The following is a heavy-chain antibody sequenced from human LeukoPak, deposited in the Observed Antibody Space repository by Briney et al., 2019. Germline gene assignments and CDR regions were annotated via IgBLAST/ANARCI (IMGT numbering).Heavy chain of an antibody. CDR1: GGSISSGGYY. V-gene: IGHV4-30-2*01. J-gene: IGHJ4*02. CDR2: IYHSGST. D-gene: IGHD4-17*01. Sequence: SETLSLTCTVSGGSISSGGYYWSWIRQPPGKGLEWIGYIYHSGSTYYNPSLKSRVTISVDRSKNQFSLKLSSVTAADTAVYYCARAPYGDHALDYWGQGTLVTVSS. CDR3: ARAPYGDHALDY.